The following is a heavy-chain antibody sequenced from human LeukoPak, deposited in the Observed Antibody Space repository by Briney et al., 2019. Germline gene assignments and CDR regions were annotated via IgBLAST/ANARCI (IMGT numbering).Heavy chain of an antibody. CDR3: ARTGIIGYCSGGSCPFDY. CDR2: IYYSGST. Sequence: GSLRLSCAASGFTFSVAAMSWIRQPPGKGLEWIGYIYYSGSTNSNPSLKSRVTISVDTSKKNQFSLKLSSVTAADTAVYYCARTGIIGYCSGGSCPFDYWGQGTLVTISS. D-gene: IGHD2-15*01. V-gene: IGHV4-59*11. J-gene: IGHJ4*02. CDR1: GFTFSVAA.